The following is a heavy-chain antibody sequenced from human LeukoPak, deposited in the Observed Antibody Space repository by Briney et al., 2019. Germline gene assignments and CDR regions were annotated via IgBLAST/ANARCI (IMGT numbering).Heavy chain of an antibody. D-gene: IGHD6-19*01. CDR3: ARGGALSSGWSDY. V-gene: IGHV1-2*02. Sequence: ASVKVSCKASGYTFTGYYIHWVRQAPGQGLEWMGWINPNSGGTNYAQKFQGRVTMTRDTSISTAYMELSRLRSDDTAVYYCARGGALSSGWSDYWGQGTLVTVSS. J-gene: IGHJ4*02. CDR2: INPNSGGT. CDR1: GYTFTGYY.